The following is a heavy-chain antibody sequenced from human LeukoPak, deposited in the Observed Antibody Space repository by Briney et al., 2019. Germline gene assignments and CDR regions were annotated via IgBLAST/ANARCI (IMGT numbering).Heavy chain of an antibody. CDR1: GFTFDDYA. Sequence: SLRLSCAASGFTFDDYAMHWVRQAPGKGLEWVSGISWNSGSIGYADSVKGRFTISRDNAKNSLYLQMNSLRAEDTALYYCAKDNLPDPDYYGYFQHWGQGTLVTVSS. CDR3: AKDNLPDPDYYGYFQH. J-gene: IGHJ1*01. V-gene: IGHV3-9*01. D-gene: IGHD3-22*01. CDR2: ISWNSGSI.